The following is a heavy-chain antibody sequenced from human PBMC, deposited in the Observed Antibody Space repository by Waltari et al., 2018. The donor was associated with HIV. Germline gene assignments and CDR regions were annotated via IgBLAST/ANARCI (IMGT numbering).Heavy chain of an antibody. Sequence: EVWLVESGGGLVKPGGSLRLSCAVSGLTFGNAWMSWVRQPPGMGLEWVGHMKRRSEDGTTKYAAPVKGRFTSSRDDSKNTLYLQMKNLKVEDTAVYYCTTLSRGWYFFSYGMDVWGRGTTVTVSS. CDR1: GLTFGNAW. D-gene: IGHD6-19*01. V-gene: IGHV3-15*01. CDR2: MKRRSEDGTT. J-gene: IGHJ6*02. CDR3: TTLSRGWYFFSYGMDV.